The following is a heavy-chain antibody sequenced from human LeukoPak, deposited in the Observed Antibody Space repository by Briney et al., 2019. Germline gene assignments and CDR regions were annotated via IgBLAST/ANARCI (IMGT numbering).Heavy chain of an antibody. CDR1: GGSFSGYY. CDR2: INHSGST. D-gene: IGHD2-21*01. V-gene: IGHV4-34*01. J-gene: IGHJ3*02. CDR3: ARGPRFPPFGI. Sequence: SETLSLTCAVYGGSFSGYYWSWIRQPPGKGLEWIGEINHSGSTNYNPSLNSRVTISVDTSKNQFSLKLSSVTATDTAVYYCARGPRFPPFGIWGQGTMVTVSS.